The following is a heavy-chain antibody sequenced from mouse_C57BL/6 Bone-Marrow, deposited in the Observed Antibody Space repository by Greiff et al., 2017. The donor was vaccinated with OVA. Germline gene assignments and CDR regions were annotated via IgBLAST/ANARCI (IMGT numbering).Heavy chain of an antibody. J-gene: IGHJ1*03. CDR3: ALTQYFDF. Sequence: VKLVESGAELARPGASVKLSCKASGYTLTSYGMSWVKQRTGQGLEWIGEIYPRSGDTYYNEKFKGKATLTADKSSSTAYMELRSLTSEDSAVYVCALTQYFDFWGTGTTVTVSS. CDR1: GYTLTSYG. V-gene: IGHV1-81*01. CDR2: IYPRSGDT. D-gene: IGHD4-1*01.